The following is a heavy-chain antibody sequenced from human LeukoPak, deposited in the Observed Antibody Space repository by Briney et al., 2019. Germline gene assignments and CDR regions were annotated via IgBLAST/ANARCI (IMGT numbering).Heavy chain of an antibody. V-gene: IGHV4-59*01. CDR1: GGSISSYY. Sequence: SETLSLTCTVSGGSISSYYWSWIRQPPGKGLEWLGYIYYSGSTNYNPSLKSRVTISVDTSKNQFPLKLGSVTAADTAVYYCARDRECSGGSCYLYWYFDLWGRGTLVTVSS. CDR3: ARDRECSGGSCYLYWYFDL. D-gene: IGHD2-15*01. J-gene: IGHJ2*01. CDR2: IYYSGST.